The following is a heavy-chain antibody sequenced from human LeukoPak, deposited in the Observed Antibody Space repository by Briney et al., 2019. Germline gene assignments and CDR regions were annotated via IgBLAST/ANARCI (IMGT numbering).Heavy chain of an antibody. D-gene: IGHD6-19*01. J-gene: IGHJ4*02. CDR3: AREGHTTGWPPFDF. CDR1: GFTFSTYE. Sequence: GGSLRLSCVASGFTFSTYEMDLVRQAPGKGLEWVSHSNRRGSTTYYADSVKGRFTISRDNAKNSLYLQMNSLRAEDTAVYYCAREGHTTGWPPFDFWGQGTLVTVSS. V-gene: IGHV3-48*03. CDR2: SNRRGSTT.